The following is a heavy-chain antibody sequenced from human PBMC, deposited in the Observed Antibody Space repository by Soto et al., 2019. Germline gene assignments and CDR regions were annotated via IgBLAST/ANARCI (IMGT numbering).Heavy chain of an antibody. J-gene: IGHJ4*02. CDR1: GFPFSNAW. Sequence: LRLSCAASGFPFSNAWMSWVRQAPGKGLEWVGRIKSKTDGGTTDYAAPVKGRFTISRDDSKNTLYLQMNSLKTEDTAVYYCTASYYYDSSGYSTLDYWGQGTLVTVSS. V-gene: IGHV3-15*01. CDR2: IKSKTDGGTT. CDR3: TASYYYDSSGYSTLDY. D-gene: IGHD3-22*01.